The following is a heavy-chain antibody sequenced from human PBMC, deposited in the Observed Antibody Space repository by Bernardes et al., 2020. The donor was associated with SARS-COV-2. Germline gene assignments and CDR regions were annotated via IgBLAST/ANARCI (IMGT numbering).Heavy chain of an antibody. J-gene: IGHJ4*02. CDR1: GFKFSYYS. D-gene: IGHD6-13*01. CDR2: ITSSGTTV. V-gene: IGHV3-21*04. Sequence: GGSLILSCVASGFKFSYYSMNWVRQTPGQGLEWVSSITSSGTTVYYAESMKGRFTISRDNAKDSLFLQVHSLRADDTAIYYCARGGDSSNSRPPRMFDSWGQGILVSVSS. CDR3: ARGGDSSNSRPPRMFDS.